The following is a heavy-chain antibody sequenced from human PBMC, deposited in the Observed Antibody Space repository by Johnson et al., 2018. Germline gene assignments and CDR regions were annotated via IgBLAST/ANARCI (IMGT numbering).Heavy chain of an antibody. Sequence: VQLPESGGGLVQPGGSLKLSCAASGFTFSGSAMHWVRQASGKGLEWVGRIRSKANSYSSAYAASVKGRFTISRDDSKNTAYLKMNSRKTEDTAGYYCTRRPACSMAAGGTGGYYYGRDVWGQGTTVTGSS. CDR2: IRSKANSYSS. D-gene: IGHD6-13*01. CDR1: GFTFSGSA. J-gene: IGHJ6*02. CDR3: TRRPACSMAAGGTGGYYYGRDV. V-gene: IGHV3-73*01.